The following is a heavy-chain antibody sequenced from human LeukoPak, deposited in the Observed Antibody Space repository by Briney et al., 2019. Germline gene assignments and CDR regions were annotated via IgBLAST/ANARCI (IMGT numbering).Heavy chain of an antibody. J-gene: IGHJ4*02. CDR1: GFTFSSYS. V-gene: IGHV3-48*04. CDR2: ISSSSSTI. Sequence: PGGSLRLSCAASGFTFSSYSMNWVRQAPGKGLEWVSYISSSSSTIYYADSVKGRFTISRDNAKNSLYLQMNSLRAEDTAVYYCAREAIGPFDYWGQGTLVTVSS. CDR3: AREAIGPFDY.